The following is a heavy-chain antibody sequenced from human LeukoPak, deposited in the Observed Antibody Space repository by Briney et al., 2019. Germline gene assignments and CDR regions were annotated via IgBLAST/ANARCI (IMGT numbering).Heavy chain of an antibody. J-gene: IGHJ4*02. CDR1: GGTFSNYA. CDR3: AREIVGATTFGY. Sequence: ASVKVSCKASGGTFSNYAISWVRQAPGQGLEWMGGIIPIFGTANYAQKFRGRVTITADKSTRTAYMELSSLRSEDTAVYYCAREIVGATTFGYWGQGTLVTVSS. CDR2: IIPIFGTA. V-gene: IGHV1-69*06. D-gene: IGHD1-26*01.